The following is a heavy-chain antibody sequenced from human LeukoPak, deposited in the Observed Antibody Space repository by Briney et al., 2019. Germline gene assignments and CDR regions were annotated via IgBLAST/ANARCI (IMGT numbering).Heavy chain of an antibody. D-gene: IGHD1-26*01. CDR2: TSGSGGST. J-gene: IGHJ3*02. Sequence: QTGGSLRLSCAASGFTFDDYAMHWVRQAPGKGLECVSTTSGSGGSTYYADSVKGRFTISRDNSKNTLYLQMNSLRAEDTAVYYCARTLSRGAFDIWGQGTMVTVSS. V-gene: IGHV3-23*01. CDR1: GFTFDDYA. CDR3: ARTLSRGAFDI.